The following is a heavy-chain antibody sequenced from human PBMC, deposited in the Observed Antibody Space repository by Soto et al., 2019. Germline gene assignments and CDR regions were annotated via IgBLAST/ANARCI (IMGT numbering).Heavy chain of an antibody. CDR3: VKGEYYYDSSGYYPFDY. V-gene: IGHV3-64D*06. Sequence: PGGSLRLSCSASGFTFSSYTIRWVRQAQGKGLEYVSSISTNGGSTHYADSVKGRFTISRDNSKNTQYLQMSSLRADDTAVYYCVKGEYYYDSSGYYPFDYWGQGT. D-gene: IGHD3-22*01. CDR2: ISTNGGST. CDR1: GFTFSSYT. J-gene: IGHJ4*02.